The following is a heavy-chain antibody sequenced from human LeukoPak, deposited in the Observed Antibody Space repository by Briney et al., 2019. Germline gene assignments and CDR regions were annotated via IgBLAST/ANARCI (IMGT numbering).Heavy chain of an antibody. V-gene: IGHV4-59*08. CDR3: ARSHCSGGSCYPSSSFGY. CDR1: GGSLSGYY. CDR2: IYYSGST. D-gene: IGHD2-15*01. J-gene: IGHJ4*02. Sequence: SETLSLTCTVSGGSLSGYYWSWIRQPPGKGLEWIGYIYYSGSTNYNPSLKSRVTISVDTSKNQFSLKLSSVTAADTAVYYCARSHCSGGSCYPSSSFGYWGQGTLVTVSS.